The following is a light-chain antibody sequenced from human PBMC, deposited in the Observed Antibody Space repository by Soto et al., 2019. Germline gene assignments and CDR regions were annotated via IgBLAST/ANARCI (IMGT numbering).Light chain of an antibody. Sequence: DVQLTQSPSFLSASIGDRVTITCRASQGVGSDLAWFQQKPGKAPKLLIYAASTLQSGVPSRFSGSGSGTEFILTISSLQPEDFATYYCQQLNGYPRNFGPGTKVDIK. V-gene: IGKV1-9*01. J-gene: IGKJ3*01. CDR2: AAS. CDR1: QGVGSD. CDR3: QQLNGYPRN.